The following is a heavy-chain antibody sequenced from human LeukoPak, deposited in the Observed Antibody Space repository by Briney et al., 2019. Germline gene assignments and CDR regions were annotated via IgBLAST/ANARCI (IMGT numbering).Heavy chain of an antibody. J-gene: IGHJ5*02. CDR2: IYYSGST. Sequence: SETLSLTCTVSGGSISSYYWSWIRQPPGKGLEWIGYIYYSGSTNYNPSLKSRVTISVDTSKNQFSLKLSSVTAADTAVYYCARQLPEYSSSSADWFDPWGQGTLVTVSS. D-gene: IGHD6-6*01. CDR3: ARQLPEYSSSSADWFDP. CDR1: GGSISSYY. V-gene: IGHV4-59*01.